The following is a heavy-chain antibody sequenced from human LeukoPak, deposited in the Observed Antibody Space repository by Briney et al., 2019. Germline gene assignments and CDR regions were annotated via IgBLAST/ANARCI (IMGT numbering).Heavy chain of an antibody. J-gene: IGHJ4*02. Sequence: PGRSLRLSCAASGFTFSSYTMHWVRQAPGKGLEWVAVISYDGSNAYSADSVKGRFTISRDNSKNTLYLQMNSLRGEDTAVYYCARDRFSSGAAYFDDWGQGTLVTVSS. V-gene: IGHV3-30-3*01. D-gene: IGHD6-19*01. CDR3: ARDRFSSGAAYFDD. CDR2: ISYDGSNA. CDR1: GFTFSSYT.